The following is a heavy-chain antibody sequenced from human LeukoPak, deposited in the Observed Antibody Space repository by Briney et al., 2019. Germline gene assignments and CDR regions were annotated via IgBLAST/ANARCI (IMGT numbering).Heavy chain of an antibody. J-gene: IGHJ4*02. CDR1: GFTFGDYY. Sequence: GGSLRLSCAASGFTFGDYYMSWIRQAPGKGLEWVSSISSSSSYIYYADSVKGRFTISRDNAKNSLYLQMNSLRAEDTAVYYCARVGSSWVTVFDYWGQGTLVTVSS. V-gene: IGHV3-11*06. CDR3: ARVGSSWVTVFDY. CDR2: ISSSSSYI. D-gene: IGHD6-13*01.